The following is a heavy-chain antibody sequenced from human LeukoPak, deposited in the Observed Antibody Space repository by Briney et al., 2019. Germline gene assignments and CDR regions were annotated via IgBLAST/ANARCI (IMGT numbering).Heavy chain of an antibody. J-gene: IGHJ3*02. CDR2: ISAYNANT. V-gene: IGHV1-18*01. Sequence: AASVKVSCKASGYTFTNYGVSWVRQAPGQGLEWVGWISAYNANTNYAQKLQGRVTMTTDTSTSTAYLELRSLRSDDTAVYYCAREPPEEWEVPTGDGLDIWGQGTMVTVSS. CDR1: GYTFTNYG. D-gene: IGHD1-26*01. CDR3: AREPPEEWEVPTGDGLDI.